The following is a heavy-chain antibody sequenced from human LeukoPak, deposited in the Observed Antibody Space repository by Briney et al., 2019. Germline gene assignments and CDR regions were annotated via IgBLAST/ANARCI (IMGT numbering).Heavy chain of an antibody. J-gene: IGHJ4*02. CDR2: ISGSGGST. CDR3: AKDLLAVAGNDY. CDR1: GXTFXSXX. D-gene: IGHD6-19*01. Sequence: SGXTFXSXXXXXXRXXXGXXXXXVSAISGSGGSTYYADSVKGRFTISRDNSKNTLYLQMNSLRAEDTAVYYCAKDLLAVAGNDYWGQGTLVTVSS. V-gene: IGHV3-23*01.